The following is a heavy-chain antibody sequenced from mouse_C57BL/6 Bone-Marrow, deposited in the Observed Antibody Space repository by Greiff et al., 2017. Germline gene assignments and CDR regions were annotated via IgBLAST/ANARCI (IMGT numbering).Heavy chain of an antibody. CDR1: GYTFTSYG. Sequence: QVQLQQSGAELARPGASVKLSCKASGYTFTSYGISWVKQRTGQGLEWIGEIYPRSGNTYYNEKFKGKATLTADKSSSTEYMELRSLTSEDSAVYFCARSPYYYGGAWFAYWGQGTLVTVSA. J-gene: IGHJ3*01. V-gene: IGHV1-81*01. CDR2: IYPRSGNT. D-gene: IGHD1-1*01. CDR3: ARSPYYYGGAWFAY.